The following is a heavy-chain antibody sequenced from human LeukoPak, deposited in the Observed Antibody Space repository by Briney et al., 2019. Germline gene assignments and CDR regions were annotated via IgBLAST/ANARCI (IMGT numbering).Heavy chain of an antibody. CDR2: FDPEDGET. Sequence: VASVKVSCKVSGYTLTELSMHWVRQAPGKGLEWMGGFDPEDGETIYAQKFQGRVTMTEDTSTDKAYMELSSLRSEDTAVYYCATDLASGTTWDYWGQGTLVTVSS. D-gene: IGHD1-1*01. CDR1: GYTLTELS. J-gene: IGHJ4*02. CDR3: ATDLASGTTWDY. V-gene: IGHV1-24*01.